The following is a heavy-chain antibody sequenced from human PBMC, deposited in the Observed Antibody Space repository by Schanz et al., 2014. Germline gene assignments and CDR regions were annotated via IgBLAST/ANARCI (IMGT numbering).Heavy chain of an antibody. CDR2: ISDDGSNH. J-gene: IGHJ4*02. CDR1: GFTFSRFG. V-gene: IGHV3-33*05. D-gene: IGHD5-12*01. CDR3: ARSRGFDSIFDF. Sequence: QVQLVESGGGVVRPGRSLRLSCATSGFTFSRFGMHWVRQAPGKGPEWVAVISDDGSNHYYPDSVKGRFTISRDNSKNTLYLQMNSLRAEDTAVYYCARSRGFDSIFDFWGRGTLVTVSS.